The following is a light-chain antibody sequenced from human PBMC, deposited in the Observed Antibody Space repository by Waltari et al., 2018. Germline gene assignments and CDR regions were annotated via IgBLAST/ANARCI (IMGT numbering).Light chain of an antibody. CDR2: RNN. J-gene: IGLJ3*02. CDR3: AAWDDSLSGSWV. V-gene: IGLV1-47*01. Sequence: QSVLTQPPSASGTPGQRVTLSCSGSRSNIGSNYVYWYQQLPGTAPKLLIYRNNQRPSGVPDRFSGSKSGTSASLAISGLRSEDEADYYCAAWDDSLSGSWVFGGGTKLTVL. CDR1: RSNIGSNY.